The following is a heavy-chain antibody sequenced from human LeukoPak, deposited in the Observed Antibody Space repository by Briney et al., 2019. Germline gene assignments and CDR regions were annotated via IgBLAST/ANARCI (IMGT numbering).Heavy chain of an antibody. CDR3: PKDRDGDYPTFDY. CDR1: GFTFSSYA. Sequence: GGSLRLSCAASGFTFSSYAMSWVRQAPGKGLEWVSAISGSAGSTYYADSVKGRFTISRDNSKNTLYLQINSLRTEDTAVYYCPKDRDGDYPTFDYWGQGTLVTVSS. D-gene: IGHD4-17*01. CDR2: ISGSAGST. J-gene: IGHJ4*02. V-gene: IGHV3-23*01.